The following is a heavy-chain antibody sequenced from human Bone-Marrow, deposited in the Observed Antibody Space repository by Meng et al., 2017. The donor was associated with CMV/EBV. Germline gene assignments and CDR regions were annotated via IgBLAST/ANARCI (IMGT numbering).Heavy chain of an antibody. Sequence: QVQLVQSGAEVKKPGASVKVSCKASGHTFADYYINWVRQAPGQGLEWMGWINPNSGGTNYAQKFQGRVTMTRDTTDSIVYMEVTNLRSDDTAVYYCARDIPPTVGYFDYWGQGTLVTVSS. V-gene: IGHV1-2*02. CDR2: INPNSGGT. D-gene: IGHD4-23*01. J-gene: IGHJ4*02. CDR1: GHTFADYY. CDR3: ARDIPPTVGYFDY.